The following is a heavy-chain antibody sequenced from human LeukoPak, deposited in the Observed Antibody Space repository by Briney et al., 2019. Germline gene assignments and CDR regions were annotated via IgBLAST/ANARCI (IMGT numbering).Heavy chain of an antibody. J-gene: IGHJ3*02. V-gene: IGHV4-39*07. CDR2: IYYSGST. CDR3: ARSGYREGADALDI. D-gene: IGHD5-18*01. Sequence: SETLSLTCTVSGGSISSSSYYWGWIRQPPGKGLEWIGSIYYSGSTYYNPSLKSRVTISVDTSKNQFSLKLSSVTAADTALYYCARSGYREGADALDIWGQGTMVTVSS. CDR1: GGSISSSSYY.